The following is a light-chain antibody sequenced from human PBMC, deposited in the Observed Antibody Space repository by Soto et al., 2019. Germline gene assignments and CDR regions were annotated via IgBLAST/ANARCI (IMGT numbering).Light chain of an antibody. V-gene: IGLV2-23*02. CDR1: SSDVGSYNL. J-gene: IGLJ1*01. CDR3: CSYAGSSYV. CDR2: EVS. Sequence: QSALTQPASVSGSPGQSITISCTGTSSDVGSYNLVSWYQQHPGKAPKLMIYEVSKRPSGFSNRFSGSKSGNTASLTISGLQAEDEADYYCCSYAGSSYVFGTGTRSPS.